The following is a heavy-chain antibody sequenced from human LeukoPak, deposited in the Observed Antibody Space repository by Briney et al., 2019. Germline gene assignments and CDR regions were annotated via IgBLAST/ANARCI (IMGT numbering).Heavy chain of an antibody. J-gene: IGHJ4*02. D-gene: IGHD1-1*01. CDR2: ISGSGGAP. CDR1: GFPFSTYA. CDR3: AKDRYGYTTSSGDY. V-gene: IGHV3-23*01. Sequence: GGSLRLSCAASGFPFSTYAMSWVRQAPGMGLEWVSAISGSGGAPYCAASVKGRFTISRDNSKNTLYLQMNSLRAEDTAVYYCAKDRYGYTTSSGDYWGQGTLVTVSS.